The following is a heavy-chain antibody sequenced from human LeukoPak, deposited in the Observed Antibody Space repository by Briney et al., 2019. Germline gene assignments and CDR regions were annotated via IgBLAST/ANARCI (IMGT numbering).Heavy chain of an antibody. CDR3: AKEVGSSWYEDY. D-gene: IGHD6-13*01. CDR2: ISSSSTI. J-gene: IGHJ4*02. Sequence: GGSLRLSCAASGFTFSSYSMNWVRQAPGKGLEWVSYISSSSTIYYADSVKGRFTISRDNAKTSLYLQMNSLRAEDTAVYYCAKEVGSSWYEDYWGQGTLVTVSS. CDR1: GFTFSSYS. V-gene: IGHV3-48*01.